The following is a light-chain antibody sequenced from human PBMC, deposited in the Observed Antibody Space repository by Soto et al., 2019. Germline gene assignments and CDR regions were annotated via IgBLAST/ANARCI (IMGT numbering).Light chain of an antibody. V-gene: IGKV1-27*01. CDR3: QKYNSALFT. J-gene: IGKJ3*01. CDR2: AAS. CDR1: QVISKY. Sequence: DIQMTQSPSSLSASVGDRVTITCRASQVISKYLAWYQQKPGKVPKLLIYAASTLQSGVPSRFSGSGSGTDFTLTISSLQPEDIATYYCQKYNSALFTFGPGTKVDIK.